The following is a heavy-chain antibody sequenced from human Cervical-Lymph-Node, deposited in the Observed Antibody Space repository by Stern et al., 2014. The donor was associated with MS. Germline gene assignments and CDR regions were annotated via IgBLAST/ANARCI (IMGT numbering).Heavy chain of an antibody. V-gene: IGHV1-69*01. J-gene: IGHJ4*02. CDR1: GGTLSNYA. Sequence: QVQLVQSGAEVKKPGSSVKVSCKASGGTLSNYAINWVRQAPGQGPEWMGGIIPILGRTNYAQKFQGRVTITADESANTEYMELSSLRSEDTAVYFCATGVDAAYFFDLWGQGTLVTVSA. D-gene: IGHD3-3*01. CDR3: ATGVDAAYFFDL. CDR2: IIPILGRT.